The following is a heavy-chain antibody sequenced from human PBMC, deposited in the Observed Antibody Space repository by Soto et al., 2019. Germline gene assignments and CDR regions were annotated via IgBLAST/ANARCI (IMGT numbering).Heavy chain of an antibody. CDR2: INHVGGT. D-gene: IGHD1-1*01. V-gene: IGHV4-34*01. J-gene: IGHJ5*02. Sequence: SAALALTCAVYCGFLSESYCTWIRQPPREGLEWIGEINHVGGTNYNPSLMGRVTMSVDTSQNTFSLGVISLTAADTAIYFCARDPRPHFSNWATDVWFDTWGQGTLVTVSS. CDR1: CGFLSESY. CDR3: ARDPRPHFSNWATDVWFDT.